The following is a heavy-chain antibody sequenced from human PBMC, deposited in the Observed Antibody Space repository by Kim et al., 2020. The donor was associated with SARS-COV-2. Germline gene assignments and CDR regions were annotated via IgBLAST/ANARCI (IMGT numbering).Heavy chain of an antibody. D-gene: IGHD6-6*01. V-gene: IGHV3-11*01. CDR2: ISSSGSTI. J-gene: IGHJ6*03. CDR3: ARDNGIAAHRSYYYYYYMDV. Sequence: GGSLRLSCAASGFTFSDYYMSWIRQAPGKGLEWISYISSSGSTIYYADSVKGRFTISRDNAKNSLYLQMNSLRAEDTAVYYCARDNGIAAHRSYYYYYYMDVWGKGTTVTVSS. CDR1: GFTFSDYY.